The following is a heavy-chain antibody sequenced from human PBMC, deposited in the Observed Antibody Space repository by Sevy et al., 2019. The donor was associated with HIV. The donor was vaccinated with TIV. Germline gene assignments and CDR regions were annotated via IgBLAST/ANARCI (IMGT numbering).Heavy chain of an antibody. CDR1: GGSISNSDSY. J-gene: IGHJ4*02. D-gene: IGHD5-18*01. V-gene: IGHV4-30-4*02. CDR3: ASKDAYNYGPFDY. CDR2: IHYTGGT. Sequence: SETLSLTCTVSGGSISNSDSYWSWIRQPPGKGLEWIGYIHYTGGTYYNPFLKRRLAMSVDTSEKQFSLKLRSMTEADTAVYYCASKDAYNYGPFDYWGQGTLVTDSS.